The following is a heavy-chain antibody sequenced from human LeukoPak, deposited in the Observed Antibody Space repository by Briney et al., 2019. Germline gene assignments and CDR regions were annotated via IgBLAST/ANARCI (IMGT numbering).Heavy chain of an antibody. CDR2: ISYDGSNK. CDR3: AKAKGRYYFDY. V-gene: IGHV3-30*04. D-gene: IGHD3-10*01. CDR1: GFTFSSYA. J-gene: IGHJ4*02. Sequence: GGSLRLSCAASGFTFSSYAMHWVRQAPGKGLEWVAVISYDGSNKYYADSVKGRFTISRDNSKNTLYLQMNSLRAEDTAVYYCAKAKGRYYFDYWGQGTLVTVSS.